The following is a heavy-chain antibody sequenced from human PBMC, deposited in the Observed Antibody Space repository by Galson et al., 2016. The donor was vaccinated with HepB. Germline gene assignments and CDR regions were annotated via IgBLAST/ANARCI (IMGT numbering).Heavy chain of an antibody. D-gene: IGHD4-23*01. CDR3: ATVDKVTGHYFDY. J-gene: IGHJ4*02. CDR1: GGSINALNW. CDR2: IYHSGNT. Sequence: SETLSLTCAVSGGSINALNWWSWVRQTPGTGLEWIGEIYHSGNTNNNPSLRGRVTTSVDKAKHQFSLKLTSVTAADTGVYSCATVDKVTGHYFDYWGQVALFTVSS. V-gene: IGHV4-4*02.